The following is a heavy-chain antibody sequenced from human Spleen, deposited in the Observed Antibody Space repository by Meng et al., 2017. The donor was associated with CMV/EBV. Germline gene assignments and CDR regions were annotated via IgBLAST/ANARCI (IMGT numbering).Heavy chain of an antibody. Sequence: QVQLVESGGGVVPPGRSLRLSCAASGFTFSSYAMHWVRQAPGKGLEWVAVISYDGSNKYYADSVKGRFTISRDNSKNTLYLQMNSLRAEDTAVYYCARDLGPVGAHPYFDYWGQGTLVTVSS. CDR1: GFTFSSYA. CDR2: ISYDGSNK. J-gene: IGHJ4*02. CDR3: ARDLGPVGAHPYFDY. V-gene: IGHV3-30-3*01. D-gene: IGHD1-26*01.